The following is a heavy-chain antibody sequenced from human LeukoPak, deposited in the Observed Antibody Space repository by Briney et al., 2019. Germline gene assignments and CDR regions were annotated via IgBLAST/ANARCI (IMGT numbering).Heavy chain of an antibody. J-gene: IGHJ4*02. CDR1: GGSISSTIHS. CDR3: ARVDLSVTLPPYYFDY. Sequence: SETLSLTCAVSGGSISSTIHSWGWIRQPPGKGLEWFGIISYTGTTYYNPSLKSRVAISVDTSKNQFFLRLTSVTAADTAVYYCARVDLSVTLPPYYFDYWGQGTLVTVSS. V-gene: IGHV4-39*07. CDR2: ISYTGTT. D-gene: IGHD5-12*01.